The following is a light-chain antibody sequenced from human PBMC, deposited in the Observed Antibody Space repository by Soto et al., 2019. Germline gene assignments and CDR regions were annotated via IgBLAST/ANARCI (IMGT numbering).Light chain of an antibody. CDR1: QSIDNW. CDR3: QQYSRLYT. CDR2: EAS. V-gene: IGKV1-5*03. J-gene: IGKJ2*01. Sequence: DIPMTRSPSYLSASVGDRVTITCRASQSIDNWLAWYQQKPGKAPNFLMYEASNLASGVPSRFDGSGSGTEFTLTISSLQPDDCATYYCQQYSRLYTFGQGTKVDIK.